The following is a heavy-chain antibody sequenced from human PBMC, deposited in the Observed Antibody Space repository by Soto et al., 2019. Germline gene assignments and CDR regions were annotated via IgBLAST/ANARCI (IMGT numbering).Heavy chain of an antibody. V-gene: IGHV4-30-2*01. CDR3: ARGGALRPYGHVPLAF. CDR2: IHVTGYT. D-gene: IGHD3-16*01. CDR1: DDSITSGSYS. Sequence: SETLSLTCSVSDDSITSGSYSWSWIRQAPGKGLEWIGNIHVTGYTSFSPSRKRRLSRSGDTSQTQFSLYLNSVTAADTAVYYCARGGALRPYGHVPLAFWGQGALVTVSS. J-gene: IGHJ4*02.